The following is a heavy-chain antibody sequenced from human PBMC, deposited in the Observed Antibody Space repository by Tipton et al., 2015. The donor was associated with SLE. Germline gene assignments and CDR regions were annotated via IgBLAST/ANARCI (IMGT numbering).Heavy chain of an antibody. D-gene: IGHD6-13*01. CDR2: IHTSGST. Sequence: TLSLTCTVSGHSITNYYWSWIRHSAGKGLECIGRIHTSGSTNYNPSLKSRVTMSVDTSKNQASLKLNSVTAADTALYYCAREWGWQLYNTFDMWGQGTMVTVSS. J-gene: IGHJ3*02. CDR1: GHSITNYY. CDR3: AREWGWQLYNTFDM. V-gene: IGHV4-4*07.